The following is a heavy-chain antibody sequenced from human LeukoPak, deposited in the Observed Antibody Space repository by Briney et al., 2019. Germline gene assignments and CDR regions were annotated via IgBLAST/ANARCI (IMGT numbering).Heavy chain of an antibody. J-gene: IGHJ4*02. D-gene: IGHD6-25*01. V-gene: IGHV3-23*01. CDR2: VSGTGGRT. CDR3: AKATAATTFFDY. CDR1: GFTFSTYA. Sequence: GGSLRLSCAASGFTFSTYAMSWVRQAPGKGLEWVSVVSGTGGRTYYADSVKGRFATSRDNSQNTLYLQINGLRAEDTAVYYCAKATAATTFFDYWGQGTLVTVSS.